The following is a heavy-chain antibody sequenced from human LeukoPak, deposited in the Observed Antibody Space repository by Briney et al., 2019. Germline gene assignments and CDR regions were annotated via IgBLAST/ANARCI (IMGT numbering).Heavy chain of an antibody. CDR1: GYSISSGYY. V-gene: IGHV4-38-2*02. J-gene: IGHJ4*02. CDR3: ARSKTTVTAFDY. CDR2: IYYSGST. Sequence: SETLSLTCTVSGYSISSGYYWGWIRQPPGKGLEWIGSIYYSGSTYYNPSLKSRVTISVDTSKNQFSLKRSSVTAADTAVYYCARSKTTVTAFDYWGQGTLVTVSS. D-gene: IGHD4-11*01.